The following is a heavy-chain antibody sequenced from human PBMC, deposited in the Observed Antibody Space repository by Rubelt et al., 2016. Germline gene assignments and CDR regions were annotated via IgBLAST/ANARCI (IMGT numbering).Heavy chain of an antibody. CDR3: AGGLARAAAAPRRLWFDP. D-gene: IGHD6-13*01. Sequence: QVQLQQWGAGLLKPSETLSLTCAVYGGSFSGYYWSWIRQPPGKVLEWIGEINHSGSTNYNPSLKSRVTISVDTSKNQFSRKLGSVTAADTAVYYCAGGLARAAAAPRRLWFDPWGQGTLVTVSS. CDR2: INHSGST. J-gene: IGHJ5*02. V-gene: IGHV4-34*01. CDR1: GGSFSGYY.